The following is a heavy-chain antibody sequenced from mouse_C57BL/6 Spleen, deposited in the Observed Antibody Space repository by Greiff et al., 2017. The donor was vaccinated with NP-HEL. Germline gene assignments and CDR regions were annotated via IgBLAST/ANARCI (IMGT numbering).Heavy chain of an antibody. V-gene: IGHV3-6*01. CDR3: ARGGSTTVVATRAWFAY. CDR1: GYSITSGYY. J-gene: IGHJ3*01. CDR2: ISYDGSN. D-gene: IGHD1-1*01. Sequence: DVQLQESGPGLVKPSQSLSLTCSVTGYSITSGYYWNWIRQFPGNKLEWMGYISYDGSNNYNPSLKNRISITRDTSKNQFFLKLNSVTTEDTATYYCARGGSTTVVATRAWFAYWGQGTLVTVSA.